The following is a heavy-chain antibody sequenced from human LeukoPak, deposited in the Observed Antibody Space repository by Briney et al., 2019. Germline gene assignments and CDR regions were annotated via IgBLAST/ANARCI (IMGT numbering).Heavy chain of an antibody. V-gene: IGHV4-34*01. Sequence: SETLSLTCAVYGGSFSGYYWSWIRQPPRKGLEWIGEINHSGSTNYNPPLTSLVTISVDTPKNQFSLKMSSVSAPRTPAYYCARVESTAGNLNWFDPWGQGTLVTVSS. CDR2: INHSGST. CDR3: ARVESTAGNLNWFDP. CDR1: GGSFSGYY. D-gene: IGHD3-3*01. J-gene: IGHJ5*02.